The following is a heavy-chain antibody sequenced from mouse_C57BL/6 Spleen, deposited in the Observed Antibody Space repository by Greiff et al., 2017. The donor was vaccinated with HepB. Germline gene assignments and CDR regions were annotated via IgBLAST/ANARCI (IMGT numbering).Heavy chain of an antibody. CDR3: AIYDGYWFAY. J-gene: IGHJ3*01. Sequence: VQLKESGPELVKPGASVKMSCKASGYTFTDYNMHWVKQSHGKSLEWIGYINPNNGGTSYNQKFKGKATLTVNKSSSTAYMELRSLTSEDSAVYYCAIYDGYWFAYWGQGTLVTVSA. D-gene: IGHD2-3*01. CDR2: INPNNGGT. V-gene: IGHV1-22*01. CDR1: GYTFTDYN.